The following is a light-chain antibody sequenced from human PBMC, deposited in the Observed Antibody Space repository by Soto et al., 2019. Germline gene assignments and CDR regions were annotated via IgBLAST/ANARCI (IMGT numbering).Light chain of an antibody. CDR2: KAS. J-gene: IGKJ4*01. Sequence: TQYPSTLSASVGDRVTITCRASQSISSWLAWYQQKPGKAPKLLISKASTLQSGVPPRFSGSGYGTEFTLTISSLQPDDFATYYCQQYERYPMTFGGGTKVDIK. CDR3: QQYERYPMT. V-gene: IGKV1-5*03. CDR1: QSISSW.